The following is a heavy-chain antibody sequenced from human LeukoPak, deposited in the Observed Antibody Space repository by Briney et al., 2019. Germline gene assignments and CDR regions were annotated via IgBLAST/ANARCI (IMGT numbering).Heavy chain of an antibody. V-gene: IGHV1-69*05. J-gene: IGHJ6*02. CDR3: ARERYHYDSSGYHGRTYAMDV. CDR2: IIPIFGTA. CDR1: GGTFSSYA. Sequence: VASVKVSCKASGGTFSSYAISWVRQAPGQGLEWMGGIIPIFGTANYAQKFQGRVTITTDESTSTAYMELSRLRSDDTAVYYCARERYHYDSSGYHGRTYAMDVWGQGTTVTVPS. D-gene: IGHD3-22*01.